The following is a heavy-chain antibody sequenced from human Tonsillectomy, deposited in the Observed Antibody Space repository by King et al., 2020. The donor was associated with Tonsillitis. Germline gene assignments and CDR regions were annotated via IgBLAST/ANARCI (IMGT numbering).Heavy chain of an antibody. Sequence: VQLVESGGGLVKPGGSLRLSCAASGFTFSNAWMSWVRQAPGKGLEWVGRIKSKTDGGTTDYAAPVKGRFTISRDDSKNTLYLQMNSQKTEDTAVYYCTTRVAVAPYFDYWGQGTLVTVSS. CDR3: TTRVAVAPYFDY. D-gene: IGHD6-19*01. CDR2: IKSKTDGGTT. CDR1: GFTFSNAW. J-gene: IGHJ4*02. V-gene: IGHV3-15*01.